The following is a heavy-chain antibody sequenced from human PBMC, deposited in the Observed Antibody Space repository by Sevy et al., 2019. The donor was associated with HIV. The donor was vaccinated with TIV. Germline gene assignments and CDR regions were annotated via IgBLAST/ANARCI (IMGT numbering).Heavy chain of an antibody. Sequence: GGSLRLSCAASGFTFTNYWMHWVRQAPGKGLVWVSRVDNDGSGTNYADSVKGRFTISRDNAKNTVYLQMNSLRAEDTAVYYCTRAMYGIDYWGQGTLVTVSS. D-gene: IGHD2-8*01. CDR3: TRAMYGIDY. CDR1: GFTFTNYW. J-gene: IGHJ4*02. CDR2: VDNDGSGT. V-gene: IGHV3-74*01.